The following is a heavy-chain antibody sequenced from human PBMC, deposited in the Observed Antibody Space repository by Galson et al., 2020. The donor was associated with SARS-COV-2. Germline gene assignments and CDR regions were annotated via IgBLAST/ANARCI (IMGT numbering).Heavy chain of an antibody. CDR1: GFTFSSYA. J-gene: IGHJ6*02. CDR2: ISYDGSNK. D-gene: IGHD6-13*01. CDR3: ARDEQQLVLFDVFYYGMGV. Sequence: QAGGSLRLSCAASGFTFSSYAMHWVRQAPGKGLEWVAVISYDGSNKYYADSVKGRFTISRDNSKNTLYLQMNSLRAEDTAVYYCARDEQQLVLFDVFYYGMGVWGQGTTVTVSS. V-gene: IGHV3-30-3*01.